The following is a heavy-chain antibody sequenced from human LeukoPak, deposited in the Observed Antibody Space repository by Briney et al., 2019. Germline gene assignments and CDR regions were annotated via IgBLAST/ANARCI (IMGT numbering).Heavy chain of an antibody. V-gene: IGHV5-51*01. CDR1: GXRYSSYC. CDR3: ARRDGSGSPHFDY. Sequence: PGESLKISFKGSGXRYSSYCIGWVRQMPGKGLEWQEIIYHGDSDTRYSPSFQGLVTISADKSISTAYLQWSSLKASDTAMYFCARRDGSGSPHFDYWGQGTLVTVSS. D-gene: IGHD3-10*01. CDR2: IYHGDSDT. J-gene: IGHJ4*02.